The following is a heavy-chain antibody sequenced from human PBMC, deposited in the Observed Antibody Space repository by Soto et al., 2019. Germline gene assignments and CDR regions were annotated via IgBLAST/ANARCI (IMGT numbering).Heavy chain of an antibody. V-gene: IGHV1-2*02. CDR3: ARESGGATATLDYYYFYMDV. CDR2: INPNGGVT. CDR1: GDSFNDYY. Sequence: ASVKVSCKTSGDSFNDYYIHWVRQAPGQGPEWMGWINPNGGVTKYAQKFQGRVTVTRGTSIRTVYMELSSLRSDDTAVYYCARESGGATATLDYYYFYMDVWGKGTTVTVSS. J-gene: IGHJ6*03. D-gene: IGHD5-12*01.